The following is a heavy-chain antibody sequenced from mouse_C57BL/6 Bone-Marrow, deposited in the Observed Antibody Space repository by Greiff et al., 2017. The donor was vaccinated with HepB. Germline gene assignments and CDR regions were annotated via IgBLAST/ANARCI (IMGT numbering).Heavy chain of an antibody. CDR3: ASCIITTVVAPYAMDY. CDR2: ISSGSSTI. V-gene: IGHV5-17*01. D-gene: IGHD1-1*01. J-gene: IGHJ4*01. Sequence: DVKLVESGGGLVKPGGSLKLSCAASGFTFSDYGMHWVRQAPEKGLEWVAYISSGSSTIYYADTVKGRFTISRDNAKNTLFLQMTSLRSEDTAMYYCASCIITTVVAPYAMDYWGQGTSVTVSS. CDR1: GFTFSDYG.